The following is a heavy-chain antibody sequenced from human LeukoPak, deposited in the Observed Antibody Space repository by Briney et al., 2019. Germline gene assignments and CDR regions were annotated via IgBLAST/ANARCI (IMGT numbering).Heavy chain of an antibody. CDR1: GYTFTSYY. J-gene: IGHJ4*02. CDR3: AREPVQRYYYDTSGYFDY. CDR2: INPSGGST. Sequence: GASVKVSCKASGYTFTSYYMHWVRQAPGQGLEWMGIINPSGGSTSYAQKFQGRVTMTRDMSTSTVYMELSRLRSDDTAVYYCAREPVQRYYYDTSGYFDYWGQGTLVTVSS. V-gene: IGHV1-46*01. D-gene: IGHD3-22*01.